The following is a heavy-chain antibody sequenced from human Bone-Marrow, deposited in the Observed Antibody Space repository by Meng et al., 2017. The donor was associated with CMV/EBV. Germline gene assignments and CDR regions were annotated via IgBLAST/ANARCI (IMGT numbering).Heavy chain of an antibody. J-gene: IGHJ4*02. CDR3: ARENVVVPAAPMDY. CDR1: GYTFTGYY. Sequence: ASVKVSCKASGYTFTGYYMHWVRQAPGQGLEWMGWINPNSGGTNYAQKFQGRVTMTRDTSISTAYMELSRLRSDDTAVYYCARENVVVPAAPMDYWGQGTLDTVSS. V-gene: IGHV1-2*02. CDR2: INPNSGGT. D-gene: IGHD2-2*01.